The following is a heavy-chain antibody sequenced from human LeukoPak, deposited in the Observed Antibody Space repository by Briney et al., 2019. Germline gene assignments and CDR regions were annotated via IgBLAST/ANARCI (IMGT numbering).Heavy chain of an antibody. CDR1: GGSISSGDYC. Sequence: SETLSLTCTVSGGSISSGDYCWSWIRQPPGKGLEWIGYIYYSGSTYYNPSLKSRVTISVDTSKNQFSLKLSSVTAADTAVYYCARATTGYEVVGFDYWGQGTLVTVSS. J-gene: IGHJ4*02. D-gene: IGHD2-15*01. V-gene: IGHV4-30-4*01. CDR3: ARATTGYEVVGFDY. CDR2: IYYSGST.